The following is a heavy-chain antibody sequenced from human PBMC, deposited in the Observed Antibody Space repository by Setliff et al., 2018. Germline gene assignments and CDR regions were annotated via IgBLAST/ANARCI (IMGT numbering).Heavy chain of an antibody. D-gene: IGHD1-20*01. CDR3: AKGGNITRETYYYYGMDV. Sequence: GASVKVSCKASGGTFSSSAISWVRQAPGQGLEWVGRIIPFFGTANSAQKFQGRVAITTDTSTSTAYMELRSLRSDDTAVYYCAKGGNITRETYYYYGMDVWGQGTTVTVSS. V-gene: IGHV1-69*05. CDR2: IIPFFGTA. CDR1: GGTFSSSA. J-gene: IGHJ6*02.